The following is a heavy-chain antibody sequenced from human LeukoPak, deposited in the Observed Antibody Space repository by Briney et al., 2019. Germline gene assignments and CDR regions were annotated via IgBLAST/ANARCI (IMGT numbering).Heavy chain of an antibody. D-gene: IGHD2-21*01. CDR3: ASYPRSIPTPPFDY. CDR1: GYTFTAQY. CDR2: INPNNGET. V-gene: IGHV1-2*02. Sequence: ASVKVSCKASGYTFTAQYMHWVRQAPGQGLEWIGWINPNNGETKYAQSFLGRVTMTRDTSTTTAYMELSSLRSDDTAVYFCASYPRSIPTPPFDYWGQGTLVTVSS. J-gene: IGHJ4*02.